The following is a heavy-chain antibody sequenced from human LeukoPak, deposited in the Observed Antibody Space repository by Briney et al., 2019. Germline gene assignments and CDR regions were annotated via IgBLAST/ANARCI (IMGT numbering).Heavy chain of an antibody. CDR1: GFSFISYG. D-gene: IGHD3-16*01. V-gene: IGHV3-30*18. J-gene: IGHJ4*02. CDR3: AKELSNAYYYSFDY. CDR2: ISNDGSNE. Sequence: GRSLRLSCAASGFSFISYGMHGVRQAPGKGLEWVAVISNDGSNEYYADSVKGRFTISRDNSKNTLYLQMNSLRAEDTAVYYCAKELSNAYYYSFDYWGQGTLVTVSS.